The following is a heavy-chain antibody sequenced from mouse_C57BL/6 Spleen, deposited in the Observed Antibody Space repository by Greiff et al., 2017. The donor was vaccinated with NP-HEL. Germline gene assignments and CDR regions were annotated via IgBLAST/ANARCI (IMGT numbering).Heavy chain of an antibody. V-gene: IGHV1-69*01. CDR1: GYTFTSYW. CDR3: ARVGLRRGKYFDV. CDR2: IDPSDSYT. D-gene: IGHD2-4*01. Sequence: VQLQQPGAELVMPGASVKLSCKASGYTFTSYWMHWVKQRPGQGLEWIGEIDPSDSYTNYNQKFKGKSTLTVDKSSSTAYMQLSSLTSEDSAVYYCARVGLRRGKYFDVWGTGTTVTVSS. J-gene: IGHJ1*03.